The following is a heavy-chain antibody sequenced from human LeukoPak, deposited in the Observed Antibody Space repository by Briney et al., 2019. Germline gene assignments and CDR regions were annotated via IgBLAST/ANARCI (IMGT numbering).Heavy chain of an antibody. V-gene: IGHV4-34*01. CDR1: GGSFSGYY. Sequence: KPSETLSLTCAVYGGSFSGYYWSWIRQPPGKGLEWIGEINHSGSTNYNPSLKSRVTISVDTSKNQFSLKLSSVTAADTAVYYCARSLYYDYVWGSYRGNRHFGYWGQGTLVTVSS. D-gene: IGHD3-16*02. CDR2: INHSGST. CDR3: ARSLYYDYVWGSYRGNRHFGY. J-gene: IGHJ4*02.